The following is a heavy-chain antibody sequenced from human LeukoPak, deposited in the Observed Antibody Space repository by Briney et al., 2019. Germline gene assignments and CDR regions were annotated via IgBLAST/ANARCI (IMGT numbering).Heavy chain of an antibody. D-gene: IGHD6-13*01. CDR1: GFTFDEYA. CDR2: ISWNSGSI. V-gene: IGHV3-9*01. CDR3: AKDIGSSSWYLGN. J-gene: IGHJ4*02. Sequence: GGSLRLSCAASGFTFDEYAMHWVRQAPGKGLEWVSGISWNSGSIVYADSVKGRFTISRDNAKNTLYLEMNSLRAEDTALYYCAKDIGSSSWYLGNWGQGTLVTVSS.